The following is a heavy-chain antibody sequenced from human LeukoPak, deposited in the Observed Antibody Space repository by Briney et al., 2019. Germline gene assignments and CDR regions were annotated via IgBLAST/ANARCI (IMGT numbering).Heavy chain of an antibody. Sequence: PGGSLRLSCAASGFTFSSYAMSWVRQAPGKGLEWVSAISGSGGSTYYADSVKGRFTISRDNSKNTLYLQMNSLRAEDTAVYYCAKDKGYCSSTSCPLDYWGQGTLVTVSS. V-gene: IGHV3-23*01. J-gene: IGHJ4*02. CDR2: ISGSGGST. CDR1: GFTFSSYA. D-gene: IGHD2-2*01. CDR3: AKDKGYCSSTSCPLDY.